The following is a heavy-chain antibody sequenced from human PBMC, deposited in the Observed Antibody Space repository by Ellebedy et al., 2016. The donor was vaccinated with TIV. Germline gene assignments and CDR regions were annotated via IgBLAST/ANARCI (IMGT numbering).Heavy chain of an antibody. Sequence: GGSLRLXXAASGFTFSSYAMTWVRQAPGKGLEWVSGISGSGLSTYYADSVKGRFTISRDNSKNTLDLQMNSLRAEDTAVYYCAKDLFAVATIDLDYWGQGTLLSVSS. D-gene: IGHD5-12*01. CDR3: AKDLFAVATIDLDY. CDR2: ISGSGLST. V-gene: IGHV3-23*01. CDR1: GFTFSSYA. J-gene: IGHJ4*02.